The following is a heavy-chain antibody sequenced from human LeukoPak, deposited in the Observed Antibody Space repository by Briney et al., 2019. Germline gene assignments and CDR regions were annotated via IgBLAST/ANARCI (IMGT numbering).Heavy chain of an antibody. J-gene: IGHJ6*03. V-gene: IGHV3-9*01. CDR1: GFTFDDYA. CDR2: ISWNSGSI. D-gene: IGHD2-2*01. Sequence: GRSLRLSCAASGFTFDDYAMHWVRQAPGKGLEWVSGISWNSGSIGYADSVKGRFTISRDNAKNSLYLQMNSLRAEDTALYYCARGAGYCSSTSCPNYYYYYMDVWGKGTTVTVSS. CDR3: ARGAGYCSSTSCPNYYYYYMDV.